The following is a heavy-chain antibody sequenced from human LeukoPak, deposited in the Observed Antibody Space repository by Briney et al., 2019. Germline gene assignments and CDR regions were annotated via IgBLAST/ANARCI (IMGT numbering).Heavy chain of an antibody. Sequence: GGSLRLSCAASGFTFRNYGMNWVRQAPGKGLEWVSYFSDSSSTIYYADSVKGRFTISRDNAQNSLYLQMNILRPEDTAVYYCARRHGSGWFYFDYWGQGTLVTVSS. CDR1: GFTFRNYG. CDR2: FSDSSSTI. J-gene: IGHJ4*02. V-gene: IGHV3-48*01. D-gene: IGHD6-19*01. CDR3: ARRHGSGWFYFDY.